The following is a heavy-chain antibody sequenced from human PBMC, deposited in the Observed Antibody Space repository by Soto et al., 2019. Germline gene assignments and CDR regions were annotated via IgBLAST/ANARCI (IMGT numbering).Heavy chain of an antibody. Sequence: QVQLVESGGGVVQPGRSLRLSCAASGFTFSSYGMHWVRQAPGKGLEWVALIWYEGSNKYYADSVKGRFTISRDNSKNTLYLQMKSLRAEDKGVYYCARGEAGRGNHYYYGLDVWGQGTTVTVSS. CDR3: ARGEAGRGNHYYYGLDV. CDR1: GFTFSSYG. CDR2: IWYEGSNK. J-gene: IGHJ6*02. V-gene: IGHV3-33*01. D-gene: IGHD3-16*01.